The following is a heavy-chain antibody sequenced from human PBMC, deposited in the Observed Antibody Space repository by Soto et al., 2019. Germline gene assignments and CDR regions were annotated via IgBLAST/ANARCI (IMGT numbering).Heavy chain of an antibody. CDR1: GGTLCSYA. D-gene: IGHD5-12*01. CDR3: ARGGPMESKWLRTFDY. CDR2: IIPIFGTA. V-gene: IGHV1-69*13. J-gene: IGHJ4*02. Sequence: PAEVACKASGGTLCSYAIGWVRQAPGQGLEWMGGIIPIFGTANYAQKFQGRVTITADESTSTAYMELSSLRSEDTAVYYCARGGPMESKWLRTFDYWGQGTLFTVSS.